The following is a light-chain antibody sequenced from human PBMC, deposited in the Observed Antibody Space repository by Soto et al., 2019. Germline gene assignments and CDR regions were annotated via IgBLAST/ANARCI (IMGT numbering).Light chain of an antibody. J-gene: IGKJ4*01. CDR3: QQYDNSPLT. V-gene: IGKV3-20*01. CDR2: GAS. Sequence: EIVMTQSPGTLSLSPGERATLSCRASQSVSSSYLAWYQQKPGQSPRLLIYGASNRATGIADRFSGSGSGTDFTLTISRLEPEDFAVYYCQQYDNSPLTVGGGTKVEIK. CDR1: QSVSSSY.